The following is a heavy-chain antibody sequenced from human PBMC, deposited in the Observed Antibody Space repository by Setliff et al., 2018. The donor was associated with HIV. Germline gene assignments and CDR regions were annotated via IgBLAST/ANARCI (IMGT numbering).Heavy chain of an antibody. CDR3: ARAPCAGGTCYAWFDP. V-gene: IGHV4-4*07. CDR1: GVSIKGYY. J-gene: IGHJ5*02. CDR2: VYSTGSV. Sequence: SETLSLTCTVSGVSIKGYYWTWIRQPAGKGLECIGRVYSTGSVNYNTSLKSRVTMSVDISTNRFSLRLSSVTASETAVDYCARAPCAGGTCYAWFDPWGQGTLVTVSS. D-gene: IGHD2-15*01.